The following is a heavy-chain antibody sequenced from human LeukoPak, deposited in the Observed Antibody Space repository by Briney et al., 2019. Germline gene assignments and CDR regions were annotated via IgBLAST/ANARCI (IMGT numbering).Heavy chain of an antibody. D-gene: IGHD3-9*01. J-gene: IGHJ4*02. V-gene: IGHV3-72*01. CDR1: GFTFSDHY. Sequence: PGGSLRLSCAASGFTFSDHYMDWVRQAPGKGLEWVGRSRNKANSYTTEYAASVKGRFTISRDDSKNSLHLQMNSLKTEDTAVYYCTRDLTGTYHNYWGQGTLVAVSS. CDR2: SRNKANSYTT. CDR3: TRDLTGTYHNY.